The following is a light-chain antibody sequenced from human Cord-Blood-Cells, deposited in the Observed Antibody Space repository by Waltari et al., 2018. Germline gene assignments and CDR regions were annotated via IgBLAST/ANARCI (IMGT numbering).Light chain of an antibody. J-gene: IGKJ2*01. Sequence: DIQMTQSPSTLSASVGERVTIPCRASQSISSWLAWYQQKPVKAPKLLIYDASSLESGVPSRFSGSGSGTEFTLTISSLQPDDFATYYCQQYNSYPYTFGQGTKLEIK. V-gene: IGKV1-5*01. CDR3: QQYNSYPYT. CDR2: DAS. CDR1: QSISSW.